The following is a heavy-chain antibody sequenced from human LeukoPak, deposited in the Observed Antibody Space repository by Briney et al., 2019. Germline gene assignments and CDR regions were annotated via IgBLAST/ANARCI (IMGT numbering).Heavy chain of an antibody. CDR1: GFTFEGYA. Sequence: GGSLGLFFAAPGFTFEGYAMPWGRQAPGKGLGGVLGISWDWGSIGYADSVKGRFTISRDNAKNPLYLQMNSLRAEDTALYYCAKDKGHHYDILTGPVSMDVWGQGTTVTVSS. CDR2: ISWDWGSI. V-gene: IGHV3-9*01. CDR3: AKDKGHHYDILTGPVSMDV. J-gene: IGHJ6*02. D-gene: IGHD3-9*01.